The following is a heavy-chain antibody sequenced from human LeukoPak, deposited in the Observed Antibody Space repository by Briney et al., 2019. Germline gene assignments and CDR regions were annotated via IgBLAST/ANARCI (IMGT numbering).Heavy chain of an antibody. V-gene: IGHV5-51*01. D-gene: IGHD6-13*01. CDR1: GYSFTSYW. J-gene: IGHJ4*02. CDR3: ARQRGAAAGTSDY. CDR2: IYPGDSDT. Sequence: GESLKISCKGSGYSFTSYWIGWSRRMPGKGREWMGIIYPGDSDTTYSPSFQGRVPISADKSISTAYLQWSSLKAADTAMYYCARQRGAAAGTSDYWGQGTLVTVSS.